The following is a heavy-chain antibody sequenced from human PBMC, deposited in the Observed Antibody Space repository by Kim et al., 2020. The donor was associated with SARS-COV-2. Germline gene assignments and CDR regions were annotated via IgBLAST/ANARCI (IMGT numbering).Heavy chain of an antibody. D-gene: IGHD2-8*01. Sequence: GGSLRLSCAASGFTFSTYWMTWVRQAPGMGLEWVANIKQDGSEKYYVDSVKGRFTISRDNAKNSLYLQMNSLRAEDTAVYYCARYCTISSCYYYYGMDVWGHGTTVTVSS. CDR2: IKQDGSEK. CDR1: GFTFSTYW. CDR3: ARYCTISSCYYYYGMDV. V-gene: IGHV3-7*01. J-gene: IGHJ6*02.